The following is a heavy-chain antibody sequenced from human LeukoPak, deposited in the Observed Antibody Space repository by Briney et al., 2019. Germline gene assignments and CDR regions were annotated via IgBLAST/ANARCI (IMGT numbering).Heavy chain of an antibody. V-gene: IGHV2-5*02. CDR1: GFSLSTSGVG. J-gene: IGHJ4*02. D-gene: IGHD3-9*01. Sequence: SGPTLVKPTQTLTLTCTFSGFSLSTSGVGVGWIRQPPGKALEWLALIYWDDDKRYSPSLKCRLTITKDTSKNQVVLTMTNMDPVDTATYYCSHSDDIFTGYPYFDYWGQGTLVTVSS. CDR3: SHSDDIFTGYPYFDY. CDR2: IYWDDDK.